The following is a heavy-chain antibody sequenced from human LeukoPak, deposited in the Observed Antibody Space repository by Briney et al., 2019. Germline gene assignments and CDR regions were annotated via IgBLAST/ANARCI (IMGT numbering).Heavy chain of an antibody. CDR3: ARVEIVVLSYYDTSGYYMDWAGDY. V-gene: IGHV1-69*04. J-gene: IGHJ4*02. D-gene: IGHD3-22*01. CDR2: IIPILGIA. Sequence: SVKVSCKASGGTFSSYAISWVRQAPGQGLEWMGRIIPILGIANYAQKFQGRVTITADKSTSTAYMELSSLRSEDTAVYYCARVEIVVLSYYDTSGYYMDWAGDYWGQGTLVTVSS. CDR1: GGTFSSYA.